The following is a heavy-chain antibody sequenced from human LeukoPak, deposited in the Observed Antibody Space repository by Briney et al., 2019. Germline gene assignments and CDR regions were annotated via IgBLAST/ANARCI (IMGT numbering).Heavy chain of an antibody. V-gene: IGHV1-2*02. D-gene: IGHD3-22*01. CDR2: INPNSGGT. Sequence: ASVKVSCKASGYTFTGCYMHWVRQAPGQGLEWMGWINPNSGGTNYAQKFQGRVTMTRDTSISTAYMELSRLRSDDTAVYYCAREYYYDSSGCDYWGQGTLVTVSS. CDR1: GYTFTGCY. J-gene: IGHJ4*02. CDR3: AREYYYDSSGCDY.